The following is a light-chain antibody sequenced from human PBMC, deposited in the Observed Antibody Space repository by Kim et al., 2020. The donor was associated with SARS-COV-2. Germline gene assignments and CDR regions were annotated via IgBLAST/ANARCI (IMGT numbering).Light chain of an antibody. V-gene: IGKV3-11*01. CDR2: DAS. CDR1: QSVSTY. CDR3: QQRSSWPLT. J-gene: IGKJ4*01. Sequence: DIVLTQSPATLSLSPGERATLSCRASQSVSTYLAWYQQRSGQAPRVLIYDASNRATGIPARFSGSGSGTDFTLTISSLQPEDFAVYYCQQRSSWPLTFSGGTKVDIK.